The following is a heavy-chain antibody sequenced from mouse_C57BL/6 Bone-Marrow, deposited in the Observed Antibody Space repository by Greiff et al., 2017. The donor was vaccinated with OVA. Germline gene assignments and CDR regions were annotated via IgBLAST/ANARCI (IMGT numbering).Heavy chain of an antibody. CDR2: IWSGGST. CDR1: GFSLTSYG. CDR3: ARNKANWDWYFDV. J-gene: IGHJ1*03. D-gene: IGHD4-1*01. Sequence: VQLQQSGPGLVQPSQSLSITCTVSGFSLTSYGVHWVRQSPGKGLEWLGVIWSGGSTDYNAAFISRLSISKDNSESQVFCKMNSLQADDTAIYYCARNKANWDWYFDVWGTGTTVTVSS. V-gene: IGHV2-2*01.